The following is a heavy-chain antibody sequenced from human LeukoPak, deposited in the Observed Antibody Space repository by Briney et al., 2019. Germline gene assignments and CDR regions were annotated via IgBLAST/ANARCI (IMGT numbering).Heavy chain of an antibody. V-gene: IGHV4-59*01. Sequence: PSETLSLTCTVSGVSISNFYWSWIRQPPGKGLEWIGYIYYSGNTNYNPSLKSRVTISVDTSKNQFSLKLSSVTAADTAVYYCATDNSYGSGSYYTWGQGTLVTVSS. D-gene: IGHD3-10*01. CDR3: ATDNSYGSGSYYT. CDR1: GVSISNFY. J-gene: IGHJ4*02. CDR2: IYYSGNT.